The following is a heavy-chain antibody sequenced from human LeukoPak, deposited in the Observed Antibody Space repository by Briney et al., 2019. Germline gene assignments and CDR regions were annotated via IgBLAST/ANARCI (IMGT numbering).Heavy chain of an antibody. CDR1: GFTFISYW. J-gene: IGHJ4*02. CDR2: IKQDGSEK. V-gene: IGHV3-7*01. CDR3: ARGGY. Sequence: GGSLRLSCASSGFTFISYWMNWVRQAPGKGLEWVANIKQDGSEKYYVDSVKGRFTISIDNAKNSLYLQMNSLRAEDTAVYYCARGGYWGQGTLVTVSS.